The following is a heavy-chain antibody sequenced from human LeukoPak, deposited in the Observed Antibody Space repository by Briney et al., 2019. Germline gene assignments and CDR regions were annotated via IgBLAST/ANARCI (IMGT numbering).Heavy chain of an antibody. V-gene: IGHV3-21*01. Sequence: GGSLRLSCAASGFTFSGYSMNWARQAPGKGLEWVSSISSSSSYIYYADSVKGRFTISRDNAKNSLYLQMNSLRAEDTAVYYCARGRSDILTGHNYWGQGTLVTVSS. CDR3: ARGRSDILTGHNY. CDR1: GFTFSGYS. J-gene: IGHJ4*02. D-gene: IGHD3-9*01. CDR2: ISSSSSYI.